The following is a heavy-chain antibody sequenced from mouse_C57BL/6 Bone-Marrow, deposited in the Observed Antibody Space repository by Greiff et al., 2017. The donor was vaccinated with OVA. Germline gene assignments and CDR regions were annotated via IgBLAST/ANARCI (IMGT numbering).Heavy chain of an antibody. CDR3: APYGSRYYYAMDY. Sequence: QVQLKESGPELVKPGASVKISCKASGYAFSSSWMNWVKQRPGKGLEWIGRIYPGDGDTNYNGKFKGKATLTADKSSSTAYMQLSSLTSEDSAVYFCAPYGSRYYYAMDYWGQGTSVTVSS. CDR1: GYAFSSSW. D-gene: IGHD1-1*01. V-gene: IGHV1-82*01. J-gene: IGHJ4*01. CDR2: IYPGDGDT.